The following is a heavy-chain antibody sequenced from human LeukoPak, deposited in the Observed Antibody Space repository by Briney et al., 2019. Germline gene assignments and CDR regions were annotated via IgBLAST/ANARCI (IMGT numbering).Heavy chain of an antibody. CDR2: ISSSSGTI. V-gene: IGHV3-48*01. J-gene: IGHJ4*02. D-gene: IGHD2-2*01. CDR1: GFTFGSYG. Sequence: GGSLRLSCAASGFTFGSYGMNWVRQAPGKGLEWVSYISSSSGTIHYAESVKGRFTISRDNAQNSVYLQMNSLRVEDTAVYYCARDGEVDLDYWGQGILVTVSS. CDR3: ARDGEVDLDY.